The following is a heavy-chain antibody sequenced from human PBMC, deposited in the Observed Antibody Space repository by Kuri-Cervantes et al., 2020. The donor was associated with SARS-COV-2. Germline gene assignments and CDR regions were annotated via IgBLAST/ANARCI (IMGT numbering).Heavy chain of an antibody. Sequence: GESLKISCAASGFTFSNYAMSWVRQAPGKGLKWVSVITGSGDSTYYADSVKGRFTISRDNSKNTLYLQMNSLRAEDTAVYYCAKDSLGVPTAWGQGTPVTVSS. D-gene: IGHD2-2*01. CDR3: AKDSLGVPTA. CDR2: ITGSGDST. J-gene: IGHJ5*02. CDR1: GFTFSNYA. V-gene: IGHV3-23*01.